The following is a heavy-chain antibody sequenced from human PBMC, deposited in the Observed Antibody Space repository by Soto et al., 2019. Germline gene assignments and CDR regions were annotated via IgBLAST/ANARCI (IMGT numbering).Heavy chain of an antibody. CDR3: ARAGPGFCTNGVCSFDP. Sequence: PSETLSLTCAVYGGSFSGYYWSWIRQPPGKGLEWIGYIYYSGSTYYSPSLKSRVTISIDRSKNQFSLNLSSVTAADTAVYYCARAGPGFCTNGVCSFDPWGQGTLVNVS. J-gene: IGHJ5*02. D-gene: IGHD2-8*01. CDR1: GGSFSGYY. CDR2: IYYSGST. V-gene: IGHV4-34*01.